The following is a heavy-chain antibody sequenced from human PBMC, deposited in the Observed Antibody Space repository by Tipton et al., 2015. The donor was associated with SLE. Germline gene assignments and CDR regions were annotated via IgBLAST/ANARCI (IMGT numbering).Heavy chain of an antibody. V-gene: IGHV1-69*05. CDR1: GGIFHRYA. D-gene: IGHD1-26*01. CDR2: ISGIA. Sequence: QSGAEVKKPGSSVKLSCKASGGIFHRYAIIWVRQAPGQRLEWMGGISGIANYAQKFQGRVTITTDGFTSTAYTERGSLTSEATAVYYCGRSGELQSFDFWGQGTMVIVSS. CDR3: GRSGELQSFDF. J-gene: IGHJ3*01.